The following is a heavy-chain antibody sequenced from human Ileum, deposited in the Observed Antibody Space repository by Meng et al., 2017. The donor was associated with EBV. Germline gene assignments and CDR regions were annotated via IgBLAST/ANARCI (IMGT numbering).Heavy chain of an antibody. V-gene: IGHV1-8*01. D-gene: IGHD5-24*01. CDR2: MNPKTGTA. CDR1: GYTFTNYD. CDR3: VRTLERGDY. J-gene: IGHJ4*02. Sequence: QVQLVKFGAEVKKPGASVKVSCKASGYTFTNYDIRWVRQATGQGLEWMGWMNPKTGTAHYAQKFQGRVSMTRDTSITTAYMELSSLTSEDTAVYYCVRTLERGDYWGQGTLVTVSS.